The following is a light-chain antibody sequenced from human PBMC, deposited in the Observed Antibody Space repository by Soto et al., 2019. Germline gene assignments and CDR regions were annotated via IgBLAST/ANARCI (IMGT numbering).Light chain of an antibody. CDR2: SDN. V-gene: IGLV1-44*01. J-gene: IGLJ2*01. Sequence: QPVLTQPPSASGTPGQRVTISCSGSSSNIGTNTVIWYQQLPGAAPKLLIYSDNQRPSGVPDRFSGSKSGPSASLAISGLQSEDEADYYCAAWDVSLVVFGGGTKLTVL. CDR3: AAWDVSLVV. CDR1: SSNIGTNT.